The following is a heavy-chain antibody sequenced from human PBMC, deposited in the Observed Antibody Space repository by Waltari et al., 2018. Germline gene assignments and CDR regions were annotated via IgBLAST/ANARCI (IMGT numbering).Heavy chain of an antibody. CDR1: GGSISGYY. D-gene: IGHD3-10*01. CDR3: ARVSWSTGNYYYFYIDV. V-gene: IGHV4-59*13. Sequence: QVQLQESGPGLVKPSETLSLMCTASGGSISGYYWSWIRQPPGKGPGWVAHLYYTGTINYNPSLKSRVTLSVDTSKNQFSLKLNSMTAADTAVYYCARVSWSTGNYYYFYIDVWGKGTTVTVSS. CDR2: LYYTGTI. J-gene: IGHJ6*03.